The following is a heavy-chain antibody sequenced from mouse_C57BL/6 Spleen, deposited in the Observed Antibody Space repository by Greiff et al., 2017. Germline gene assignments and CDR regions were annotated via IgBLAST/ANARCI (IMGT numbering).Heavy chain of an antibody. V-gene: IGHV1-81*01. CDR2: IYPRSGNT. J-gene: IGHJ2*01. Sequence: VQVVESGAELARPGASVKLSCKASGYTFTSYGISWVKQRTGQGLEWIGEIYPRSGNTYYNEKFKGKATLTADKSSSTAYMELRSLTSEDSAVYFCARMDDGYYVDYWGQGTTLTVSS. CDR3: ARMDDGYYVDY. CDR1: GYTFTSYG. D-gene: IGHD2-3*01.